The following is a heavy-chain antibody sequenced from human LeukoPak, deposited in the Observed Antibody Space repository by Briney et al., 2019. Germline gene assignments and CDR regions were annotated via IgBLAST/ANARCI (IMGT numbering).Heavy chain of an antibody. CDR2: INHSGST. CDR3: ARGEAVGRPPRTNWFDP. J-gene: IGHJ5*02. CDR1: GGSFSGYY. V-gene: IGHV4-34*01. D-gene: IGHD6-19*01. Sequence: SETLSLTCAVYGGSFSGYYWSWIRQPPGKGLEWIGEINHSGSTNYNPSLKSRVTISVDTSKNQFSLKLSSVTAADTAVYCCARGEAVGRPPRTNWFDPWGQGTLVTVSS.